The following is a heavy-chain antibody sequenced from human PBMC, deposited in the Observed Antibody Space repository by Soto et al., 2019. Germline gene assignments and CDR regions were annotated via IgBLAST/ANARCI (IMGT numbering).Heavy chain of an antibody. CDR3: AILRSIVVVPAALGY. V-gene: IGHV1-24*01. CDR2: FDPEDGET. Sequence: ASVKDSCNVSGYTLTELSMLWVRRAPGKGLECMEGFDPEDGETIYAQQSQGRVTMTEDIPPDTAYMELSSLRSGDTDVYYCAILRSIVVVPAALGYWGQGTLVTGS. J-gene: IGHJ4*02. D-gene: IGHD2-2*01. CDR1: GYTLTELS.